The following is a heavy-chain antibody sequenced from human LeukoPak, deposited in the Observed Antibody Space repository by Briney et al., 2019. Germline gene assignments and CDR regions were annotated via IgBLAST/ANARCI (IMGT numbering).Heavy chain of an antibody. CDR1: GGSFSGYY. V-gene: IGHV4-34*01. J-gene: IGHJ5*02. D-gene: IGHD5-24*01. Sequence: SETLSLTCAVYGGSFSGYYWSWIRQPPGKGLEWIGEINHSGSTNYNPSLTSRVTISVDTSKNQFSLKLSSVTAADTAVYYCARGRQRRYKNERNNWFDPWGQGTLVTVSS. CDR2: INHSGST. CDR3: ARGRQRRYKNERNNWFDP.